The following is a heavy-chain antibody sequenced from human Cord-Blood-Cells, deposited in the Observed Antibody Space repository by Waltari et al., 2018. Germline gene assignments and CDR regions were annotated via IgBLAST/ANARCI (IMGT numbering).Heavy chain of an antibody. Sequence: QLQLQESGPGLVKPSETLSLTCTVSGGSISSSSYYWGWIRQPPGKGLGWIGSIYYSGSTNYNPSLKSRGTISVDTSKDQCSLKLSSVTAADTAVYYCARRAGIAARNWFDPWGQGTLVTVSS. J-gene: IGHJ5*02. CDR1: GGSISSSSYY. V-gene: IGHV4-39*01. D-gene: IGHD6-6*01. CDR3: ARRAGIAARNWFDP. CDR2: IYYSGST.